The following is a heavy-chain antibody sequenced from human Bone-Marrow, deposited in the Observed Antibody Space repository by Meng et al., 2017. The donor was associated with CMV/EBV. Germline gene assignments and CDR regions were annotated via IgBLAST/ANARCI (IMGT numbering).Heavy chain of an antibody. D-gene: IGHD1-1*01. J-gene: IGHJ4*02. V-gene: IGHV3-23*01. Sequence: LRLSCAASGFTFSNYAMRWVRQAPGMGLEWVSAISAGGDITYYTDSMKGRFTISRDNPKNTLYLQMDSLRAEDMAVYYCARGGSSTDWGQGTLVTVSS. CDR1: GFTFSNYA. CDR3: ARGGSSTD. CDR2: ISAGGDIT.